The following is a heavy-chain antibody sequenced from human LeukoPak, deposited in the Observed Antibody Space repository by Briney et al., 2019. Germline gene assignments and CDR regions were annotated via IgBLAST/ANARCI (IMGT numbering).Heavy chain of an antibody. D-gene: IGHD3-22*01. J-gene: IGHJ4*02. Sequence: GGSLRLSCAASGFTLSGSAVHWAPHASGKGLEGVIRIRSKSNNYPTAYAESVKGRFTISRDDSKNPAYLQMNSLKTEDTAVYYCTRLPGLYDSSGYSIDYWGQGTLVTVSS. CDR3: TRLPGLYDSSGYSIDY. V-gene: IGHV3-73*01. CDR1: GFTLSGSA. CDR2: IRSKSNNYPT.